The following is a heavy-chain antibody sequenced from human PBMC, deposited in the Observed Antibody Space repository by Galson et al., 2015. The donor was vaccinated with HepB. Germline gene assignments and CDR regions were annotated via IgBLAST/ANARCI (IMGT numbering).Heavy chain of an antibody. V-gene: IGHV3-30*18. CDR2: ISYDGSNK. Sequence: SLRLSCAASGFTFSSYGMHWVRQAPGKGLEWVAVISYDGSNKYYADSVKGRFTISRDNSKNTLYLQMNSLRAEDTAVYYCAKIRGRALPGDFDYWGQGTLVTVSS. CDR1: GFTFSSYG. CDR3: AKIRGRALPGDFDY. J-gene: IGHJ4*02.